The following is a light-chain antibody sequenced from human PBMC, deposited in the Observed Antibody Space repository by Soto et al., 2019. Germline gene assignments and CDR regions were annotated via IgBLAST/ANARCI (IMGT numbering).Light chain of an antibody. V-gene: IGLV2-14*01. CDR1: SSDIGRYKY. CDR3: RSYTSSGSLYL. Sequence: QSALTQAASVSGSPGQSITISCTGSSSDIGRYKYVSWYQHYPGKAPKLLIYEVSNRPSGVSNRFSGSKSGNTASLTISGLRAEDEADYFCRSYTSSGSLYLFGTGTKLTVL. J-gene: IGLJ1*01. CDR2: EVS.